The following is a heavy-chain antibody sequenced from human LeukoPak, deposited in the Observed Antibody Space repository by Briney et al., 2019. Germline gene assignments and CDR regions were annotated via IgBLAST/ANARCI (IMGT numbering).Heavy chain of an antibody. CDR2: INSDGSST. V-gene: IGHV3-74*01. J-gene: IGHJ4*02. CDR3: ARGGGGYSYGHQGY. Sequence: GGSLRLSCAASGFTFSSYWMHWVRQAPGKGLVWVSRINSDGSSTSYADSVKGRFTISRDNAKNTLYLQMNSMRAEDTAVYYCARGGGGYSYGHQGYWGQGTLVTVSS. CDR1: GFTFSSYW. D-gene: IGHD5-18*01.